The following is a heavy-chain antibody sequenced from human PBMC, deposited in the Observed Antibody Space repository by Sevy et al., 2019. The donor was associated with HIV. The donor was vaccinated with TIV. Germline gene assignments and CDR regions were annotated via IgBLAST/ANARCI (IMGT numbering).Heavy chain of an antibody. J-gene: IGHJ4*02. V-gene: IGHV3-9*01. CDR3: AKDVSDGYNYFLDF. Sequence: GGSLRLSCAASGFTFDDYAMHWVRQAPGKGLEWVSGISWNSGSIGYADSVKGRFTISRDNAKNSLYLQMNSLRAEDTAVYYCAKDVSDGYNYFLDFWGQGALVTVSS. CDR2: ISWNSGSI. CDR1: GFTFDDYA. D-gene: IGHD5-12*01.